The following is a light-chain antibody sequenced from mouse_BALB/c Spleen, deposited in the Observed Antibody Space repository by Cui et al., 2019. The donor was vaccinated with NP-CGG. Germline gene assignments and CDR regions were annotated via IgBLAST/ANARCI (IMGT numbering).Light chain of an antibody. J-gene: IGLJ1*01. CDR1: TGAVTTSNY. V-gene: IGLV1*01. CDR2: GTN. CDR3: ALWYSNHWV. Sequence: QAVVPQESALTTSPGETVTLTCRSSTGAVTTSNYANWVQEKPDHLFTGLIGGTNNRAPGVPDRFSGSLSGDKAALTITGAQTEDEAIYFCALWYSNHWVFGGGTKLTVL.